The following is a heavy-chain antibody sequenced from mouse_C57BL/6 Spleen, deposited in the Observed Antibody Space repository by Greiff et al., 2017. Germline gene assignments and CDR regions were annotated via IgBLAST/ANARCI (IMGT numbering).Heavy chain of an antibody. V-gene: IGHV1-69*01. CDR2: IDPSDSYT. J-gene: IGHJ3*01. CDR1: GYTFTSYW. D-gene: IGHD3-2*02. Sequence: QVQLQQPGAELVMPGASVKLSCKASGYTFTSYWMHWVKQRPGQGLEWIGEIDPSDSYTNYNQKFKGKSTLTVDTSSSTASMQLSSLTSEDSAVYNCARGREQDRTAQAPFAYWGQGTLVTVSA. CDR3: ARGREQDRTAQAPFAY.